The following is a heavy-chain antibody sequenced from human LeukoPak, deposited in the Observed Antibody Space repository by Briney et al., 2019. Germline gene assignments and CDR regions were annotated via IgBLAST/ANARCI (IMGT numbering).Heavy chain of an antibody. J-gene: IGHJ4*02. CDR1: GFTFSSYS. D-gene: IGHD3-22*01. CDR3: AKDFLGSYYDSSGTDY. Sequence: GGSLRLSCAASGFTFSSYSMNWVRQAPGKGLEWVSAISGSGGSTYYADSVKGRFTISRDNSKNTLYLQMNSLRAEDTAVYYCAKDFLGSYYDSSGTDYWGQGTLVTVSS. V-gene: IGHV3-23*01. CDR2: ISGSGGST.